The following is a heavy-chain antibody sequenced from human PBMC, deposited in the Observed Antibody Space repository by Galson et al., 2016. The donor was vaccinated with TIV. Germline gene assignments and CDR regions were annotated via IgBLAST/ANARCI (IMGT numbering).Heavy chain of an antibody. D-gene: IGHD3-10*01. V-gene: IGHV1-69*13. CDR2: ITPIFGTP. J-gene: IGHJ3*02. Sequence: SVKVSCKVSGGIFNTYTISWVRQAPGQGLEWMGKITPIFGTPNYAQMFQGRVSITADESTSTAYMELCSLRSEDTAVYYCARGDGSGSYYYDAFDIWGQGTLVTVSS. CDR3: ARGDGSGSYYYDAFDI. CDR1: GGIFNTYT.